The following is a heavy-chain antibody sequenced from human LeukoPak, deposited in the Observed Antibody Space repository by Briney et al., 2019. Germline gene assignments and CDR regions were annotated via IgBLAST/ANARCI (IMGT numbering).Heavy chain of an antibody. CDR2: IRSDGSDK. CDR3: AKDSYTTAWYPSPDY. V-gene: IGHV3-30*02. D-gene: IGHD6-19*01. Sequence: PGGSLRLSCAASGFTFSSYGIHWVRQAPGKGLEWVAFIRSDGSDKYYADSVKVRFTISRDNSKNTLSLQMDSLRAEDTAVYYCAKDSYTTAWYPSPDYWGQGTLVTVSS. CDR1: GFTFSSYG. J-gene: IGHJ4*02.